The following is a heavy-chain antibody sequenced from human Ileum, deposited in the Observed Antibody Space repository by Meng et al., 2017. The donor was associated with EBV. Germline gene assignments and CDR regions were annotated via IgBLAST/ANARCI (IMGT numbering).Heavy chain of an antibody. Sequence: QLKLKGSGPGLVKPSETLSLTATVSGVSIDRSSDNWGWIRQSPGKGLEWMGNIYYSGTTYYNPSLKSRVTISVDTSKNQFSLKLSSVTAADTAVYYCARGYSSGWYYFDSWGQGTLVTVS. V-gene: IGHV4-39*01. CDR3: ARGYSSGWYYFDS. J-gene: IGHJ4*02. CDR2: IYYSGTT. CDR1: GVSIDRSSDN. D-gene: IGHD6-19*01.